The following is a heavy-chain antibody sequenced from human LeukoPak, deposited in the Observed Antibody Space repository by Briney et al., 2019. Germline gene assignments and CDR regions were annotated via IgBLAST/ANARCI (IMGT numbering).Heavy chain of an antibody. CDR3: ARVDGWSGYRYYFDY. Sequence: SETLSLTCTVSGGSISSYYWSWIRQPPGKGLEWIGYIYYSGSTNYNPSLKSRVTISVDTSKNQFSLKLSSVTAADTAVYYCARVDGWSGYRYYFDYWGQGTLVTVSS. V-gene: IGHV4-59*01. J-gene: IGHJ4*02. CDR2: IYYSGST. D-gene: IGHD3-3*01. CDR1: GGSISSYY.